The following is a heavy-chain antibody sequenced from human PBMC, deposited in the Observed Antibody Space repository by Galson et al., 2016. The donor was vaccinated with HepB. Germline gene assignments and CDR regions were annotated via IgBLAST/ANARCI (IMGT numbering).Heavy chain of an antibody. CDR1: GFSFSTYA. D-gene: IGHD3-10*01. CDR2: ISYSGNST. Sequence: SLRLSCAASGFSFSTYAMSWVRQAPGKGLEWVSGISYSGNSTYYADSVKDRFTISRDNSKNTLYLQLNSLRAEDTALYYCANMPASGSGSNYYYYGLDVWGQGTTVTVSS. V-gene: IGHV3-23*01. CDR3: ANMPASGSGSNYYYYGLDV. J-gene: IGHJ6*02.